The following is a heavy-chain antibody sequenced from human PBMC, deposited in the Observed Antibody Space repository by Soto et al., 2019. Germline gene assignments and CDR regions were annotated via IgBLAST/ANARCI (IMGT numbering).Heavy chain of an antibody. CDR3: TRAGASDWNYVSTSS. V-gene: IGHV1-18*04. CDR1: GYTFTTSG. J-gene: IGHJ4*02. Sequence: QLVQSGAEVKKPGASVKVSCKASGYTFTTSGFNWVRQAPGQGLEWMGWISAKSGNTNYARKLQGRVTMTTDTSTSTVYMELKSLTSDDTAIYYCTRAGASDWNYVSTSSWGQGTLVTVSS. D-gene: IGHD1-7*01. CDR2: ISAKSGNT.